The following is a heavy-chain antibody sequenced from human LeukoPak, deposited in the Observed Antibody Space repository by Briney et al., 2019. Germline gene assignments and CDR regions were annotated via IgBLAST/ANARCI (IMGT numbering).Heavy chain of an antibody. CDR3: ARVPGLLECFLYYFDY. J-gene: IGHJ4*02. CDR1: GGSINSYY. Sequence: SGTLSLTCTVSGGSINSYYWSWIRQPPGKGLEWIGYIYYRGSTNYNPSLKSRVTISVDTSKNQFSLKLSSVTAADTAFYYCARVPGLLECFLYYFDYWAQGTLAPAPS. D-gene: IGHD3-3*01. V-gene: IGHV4-59*01. CDR2: IYYRGST.